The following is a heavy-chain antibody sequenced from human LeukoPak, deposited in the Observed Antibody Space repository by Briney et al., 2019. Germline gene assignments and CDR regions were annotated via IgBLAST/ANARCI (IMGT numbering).Heavy chain of an antibody. V-gene: IGHV3-23*01. CDR2: ISGSGGSP. J-gene: IGHJ4*02. D-gene: IGHD1-26*01. CDR1: GFTFSSYA. Sequence: PGGSLRLSCAASGFTFSSYAMSWVRQAPGKGLEWVSVISGSGGSPYNADSVKGRFTISRDNSKNTLYLQMNSLRVEDTAVYYCAKPYSGRYYFDYWGQGTLVTVSS. CDR3: AKPYSGRYYFDY.